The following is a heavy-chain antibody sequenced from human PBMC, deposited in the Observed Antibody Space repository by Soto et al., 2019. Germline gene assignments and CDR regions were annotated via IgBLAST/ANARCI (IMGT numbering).Heavy chain of an antibody. CDR3: ARVRFSYYYGMDV. Sequence: ASVKVSCKASGYTFTSYYVHWVRQAPGQRLEWMGWINAGNGNTKYSQKFQGRVTITRDTSASTAYMELSSLRSEDTAVYYCARVRFSYYYGMDVWGQGTTVTVSS. J-gene: IGHJ6*02. CDR2: INAGNGNT. D-gene: IGHD3-3*01. V-gene: IGHV1-3*01. CDR1: GYTFTSYY.